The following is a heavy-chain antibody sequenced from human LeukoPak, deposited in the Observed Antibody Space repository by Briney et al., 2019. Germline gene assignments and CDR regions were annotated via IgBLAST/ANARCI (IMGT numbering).Heavy chain of an antibody. CDR1: GFTVSSNY. J-gene: IGHJ4*02. CDR3: ARGARGANWNDLDY. V-gene: IGHV3-66*02. D-gene: IGHD1-20*01. CDR2: IYSGGST. Sequence: GGSLRLSCAAPGFTVSSNYMSWVRQAPGKGLEWVSVIYSGGSTYYADSVKGRFTISRDNSKNTLYLQMNSLRAEDTAVYYCARGARGANWNDLDYWGQGTLVTVSS.